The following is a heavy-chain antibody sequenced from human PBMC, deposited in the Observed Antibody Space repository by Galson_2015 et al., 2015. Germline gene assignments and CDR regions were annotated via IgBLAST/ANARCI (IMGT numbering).Heavy chain of an antibody. CDR2: IIPIFGTA. CDR1: GGTFSSYA. D-gene: IGHD2-2*01. Sequence: SCKASGGTFSSYAISWVRQAPGQGLEWMGGIIPIFGTANYAQKFQGRVTITADESTSTAYMELSSLRSEDTAVYYCARGGTDRGLGYCSSTSCYRVYYYYGMDVWGQGTTVTVSS. V-gene: IGHV1-69*01. J-gene: IGHJ6*02. CDR3: ARGGTDRGLGYCSSTSCYRVYYYYGMDV.